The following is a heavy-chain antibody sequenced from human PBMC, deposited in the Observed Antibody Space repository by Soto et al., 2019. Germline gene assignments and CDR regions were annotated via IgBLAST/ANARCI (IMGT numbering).Heavy chain of an antibody. CDR3: ARDGEEAAAGGFDY. Sequence: QVQLVESGGGVVQPGRSLRLSCAASGFTFSSYAMHWVRQAPGKGLEWVAVISYDGSNKYYADSVKGRFTISRDNSKNTLYLQMNSLRADATAVYYCARDGEEAAAGGFDYRGQGTLVTVSS. J-gene: IGHJ4*02. V-gene: IGHV3-30-3*01. D-gene: IGHD6-13*01. CDR1: GFTFSSYA. CDR2: ISYDGSNK.